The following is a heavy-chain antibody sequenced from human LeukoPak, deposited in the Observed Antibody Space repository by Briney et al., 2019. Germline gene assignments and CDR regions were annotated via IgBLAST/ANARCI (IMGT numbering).Heavy chain of an antibody. Sequence: KPSETLSLTCTVSGGSISSYYRSWIRQPPGKGLEWIGYIYYSGSTNYNPSLKSRVTISVDTSKNQFSLKLSSVTAADTAVYYCARGWSYQHIVVVTTNRMKLDLWGRGTLVTVSS. J-gene: IGHJ2*01. CDR3: ARGWSYQHIVVVTTNRMKLDL. CDR1: GGSISSYY. V-gene: IGHV4-59*12. CDR2: IYYSGST. D-gene: IGHD2-21*02.